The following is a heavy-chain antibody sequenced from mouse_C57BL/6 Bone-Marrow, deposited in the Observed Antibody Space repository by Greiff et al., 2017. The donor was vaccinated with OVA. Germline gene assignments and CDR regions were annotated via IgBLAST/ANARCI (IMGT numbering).Heavy chain of an antibody. CDR1: GFTFSSYG. CDR2: ISSGGGYT. V-gene: IGHV5-6*01. CDR3: ARHYYGSSYY. Sequence: EVQRVESGGDLVKPGGSLKLSCAASGFTFSSYGMSWVRQTPDKRLEWVATISSGGGYTSYPDSVKGRFTISRDNAKNTLYLQMSSLKSEDTAMYYCARHYYGSSYYWGQGTTLTVSS. J-gene: IGHJ2*01. D-gene: IGHD1-1*01.